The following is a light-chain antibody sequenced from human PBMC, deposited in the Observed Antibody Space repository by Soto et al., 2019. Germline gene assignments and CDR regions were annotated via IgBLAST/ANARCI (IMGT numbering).Light chain of an antibody. CDR2: AAS. CDR1: QDISSY. V-gene: IGKV1-9*01. J-gene: IGKJ4*01. Sequence: IPLTQSPSSLSASVGDRVTITCRASQDISSYLAWYQQKPGKAPNVLICAASTLQSGVPSRFSGSGSGTDFTLTISSLQPEDFATYFCQQLHSYPRTFGGGTKVEIK. CDR3: QQLHSYPRT.